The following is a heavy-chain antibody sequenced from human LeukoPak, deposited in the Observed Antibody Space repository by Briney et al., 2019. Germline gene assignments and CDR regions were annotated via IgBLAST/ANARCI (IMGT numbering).Heavy chain of an antibody. CDR2: IYISGSP. CDR1: GGSFSGYH. J-gene: IGHJ6*03. D-gene: IGHD4-23*01. V-gene: IGHV4-59*10. Sequence: SETLSLTCAVYGGSFSGYHWSWIRQPAGKGLEYIGRIYISGSPSYNPSLKSRVTISVDTSKNQFSLKLSSVTAADTAVYYCARMVTQGYQGFLYYYYYYMDVWGKGTTVTVSS. CDR3: ARMVTQGYQGFLYYYYYYMDV.